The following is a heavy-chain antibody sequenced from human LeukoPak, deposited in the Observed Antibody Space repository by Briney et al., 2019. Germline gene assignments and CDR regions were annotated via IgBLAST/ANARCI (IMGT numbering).Heavy chain of an antibody. Sequence: ASVKVSSKASGYTFTSSGISWVRHAPRQGLERVGWISANNGDTEYAQKFQARVTMTTDTSTSTAYMELRSLRSDDTAVYYCARERPWQWLAPHRNWFDPWGQGTLVTVSS. CDR2: ISANNGDT. CDR1: GYTFTSSG. D-gene: IGHD6-19*01. CDR3: ARERPWQWLAPHRNWFDP. V-gene: IGHV1-18*01. J-gene: IGHJ5*02.